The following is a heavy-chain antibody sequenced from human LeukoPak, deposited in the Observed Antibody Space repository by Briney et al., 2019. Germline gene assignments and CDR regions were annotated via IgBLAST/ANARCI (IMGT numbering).Heavy chain of an antibody. CDR2: INPSGGST. CDR3: AREDTAMVTIDY. V-gene: IGHV1-46*01. Sequence: ASVKVSCTASGYTFTSYDINWVRQATGQGLEWMGIINPSGGSTSYAQKFQGRVTMTRDTSTSTVYMELSSLRSEDTAVYYCAREDTAMVTIDYWGQGTLVTVSS. CDR1: GYTFTSYD. J-gene: IGHJ4*02. D-gene: IGHD5-18*01.